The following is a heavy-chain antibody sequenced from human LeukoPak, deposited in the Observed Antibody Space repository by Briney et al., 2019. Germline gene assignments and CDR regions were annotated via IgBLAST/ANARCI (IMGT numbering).Heavy chain of an antibody. J-gene: IGHJ5*02. CDR2: MNPNSGNT. CDR3: ARDGDITMVRGVINNVLGNWFDP. V-gene: IGHV1-8*03. CDR1: GYTFTSYD. D-gene: IGHD3-10*01. Sequence: GASVKVTCKASGYTFTSYDINWVRQATGQGLEWMGWMNPNSGNTGYAQKFQGRVTITADESTSTAYMELSSLRSEDTAVYYCARDGDITMVRGVINNVLGNWFDPWGQGTLVTVSS.